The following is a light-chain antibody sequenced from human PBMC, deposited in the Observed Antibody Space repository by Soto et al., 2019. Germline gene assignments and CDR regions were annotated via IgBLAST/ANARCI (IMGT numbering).Light chain of an antibody. CDR1: QSISNY. V-gene: IGKV1-39*01. CDR3: QPRVSPLWT. CDR2: AAS. Sequence: DIQMTQSPSSLSASVGDRVTITCRASQSISNYLNWYQQKPGKAPKLLIYAASSMQSGVPSRFSGSGSETDFTLTISSLQPDASATYYCQPRVSPLWTFGHGTKVE. J-gene: IGKJ1*01.